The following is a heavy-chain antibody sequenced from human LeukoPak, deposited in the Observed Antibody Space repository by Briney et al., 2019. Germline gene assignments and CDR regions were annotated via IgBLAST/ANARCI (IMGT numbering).Heavy chain of an antibody. CDR2: IYYSGST. CDR1: GGSFSSYY. J-gene: IGHJ4*02. Sequence: SETLSHTCTVSGGSFSSYYWNCIRQPPGKGLEWIGYIYYSGSTNYNPSLKSRVTISVDTSKNQFSLKLSSVTAADTAVYYCASHRIAAAAFDYWGQGTLVTVSS. D-gene: IGHD6-13*01. V-gene: IGHV4-59*01. CDR3: ASHRIAAAAFDY.